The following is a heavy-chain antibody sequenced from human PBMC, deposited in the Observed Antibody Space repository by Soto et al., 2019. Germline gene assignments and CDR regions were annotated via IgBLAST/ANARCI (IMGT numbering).Heavy chain of an antibody. J-gene: IGHJ4*02. CDR1: GGSISGYY. Sequence: QVQLQESGPGLVKPSETLSLNCTVSGGSISGYYWSWIRQPPGKGLEWIGYIYYSGSTNYNPSLKSRVTISVDTSKNQFSLKLSSVTAADTAVYYCARSDHGFDYWGQGTLVTVSS. CDR2: IYYSGST. CDR3: ARSDHGFDY. V-gene: IGHV4-59*01.